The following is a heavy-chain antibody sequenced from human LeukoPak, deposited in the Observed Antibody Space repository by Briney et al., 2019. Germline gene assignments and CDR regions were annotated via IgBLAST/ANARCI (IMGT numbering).Heavy chain of an antibody. D-gene: IGHD2-2*01. Sequence: GGSLRLSCAASGFTFSSYSMNWVRQAPGKGLEWVSSISSSSYIYYADSVKGRFTISRDNAKNSLYLQMNSLRAEDTAVYYCASRYCSSTSCSDYWGQGTLVTVSS. CDR3: ASRYCSSTSCSDY. CDR1: GFTFSSYS. J-gene: IGHJ4*02. V-gene: IGHV3-21*03. CDR2: ISSSSYI.